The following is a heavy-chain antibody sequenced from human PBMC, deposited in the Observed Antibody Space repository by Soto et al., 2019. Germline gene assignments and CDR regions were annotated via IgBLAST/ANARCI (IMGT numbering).Heavy chain of an antibody. J-gene: IGHJ4*02. CDR1: GYTFTDYY. CDR3: ARDVVGSDYFDS. D-gene: IGHD1-26*01. CDR2: INPKTGGT. Sequence: QVQLVQSGAEVRKPGASVKVSCKASGYTFTDYYMHWVRQAPGQGLEWMGWINPKTGGTNYVQKFQGRVTMTRDTSITTAYMELSRLRSDDTAVYYCARDVVGSDYFDSWGQRTLVTVSS. V-gene: IGHV1-2*02.